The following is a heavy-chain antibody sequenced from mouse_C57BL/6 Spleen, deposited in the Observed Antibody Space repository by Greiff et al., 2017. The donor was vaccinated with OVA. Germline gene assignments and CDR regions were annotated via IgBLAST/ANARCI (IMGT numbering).Heavy chain of an antibody. D-gene: IGHD1-1*01. CDR2: IDPEDGET. CDR1: GFNIKDYY. V-gene: IGHV14-2*01. Sequence: DVHLVESGAELVKPGASVKLSCTASGFNIKDYYMHWVKQRTEQGLEWIGRIDPEDGETKYAPKFQGKATITADTSSNTAYLQLSSLTSEDTAVYYCASAFYGSEFAYWGQGTLVTVSA. J-gene: IGHJ3*01. CDR3: ASAFYGSEFAY.